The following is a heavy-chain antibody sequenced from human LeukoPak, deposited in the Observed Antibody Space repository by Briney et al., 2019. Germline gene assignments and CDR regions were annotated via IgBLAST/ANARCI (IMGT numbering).Heavy chain of an antibody. CDR1: GYTFTSYG. Sequence: ASLKVSCKASGYTFTSYGISWVRQAPGQGLEWMGWISAYNGNTNYAQKLQGRVTMTTDTSTSTAYMELRSLRSDDTAVYYCARDPAARDVWGSVNPYNWFDPWGQGTLVTVSS. CDR3: ARDPAARDVWGSVNPYNWFDP. J-gene: IGHJ5*02. CDR2: ISAYNGNT. D-gene: IGHD3-16*01. V-gene: IGHV1-18*01.